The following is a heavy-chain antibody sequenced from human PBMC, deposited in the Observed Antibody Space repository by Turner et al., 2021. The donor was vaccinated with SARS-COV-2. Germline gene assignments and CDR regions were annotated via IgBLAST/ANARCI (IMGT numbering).Heavy chain of an antibody. V-gene: IGHV1-2*02. Sequence: QVQLVQSGAEVKKPGASVKVSCKASGNTFTGYYMHWVRQAPGQGLEWMGWINPNSGGTNYAQKFQGRVTMTRDTSISTAYMELSSLRSEDTAVYYCATDEAAMVRGVIPYYYYGMDVWGQGTTVTVSS. CDR1: GNTFTGYY. J-gene: IGHJ6*02. D-gene: IGHD3-10*01. CDR3: ATDEAAMVRGVIPYYYYGMDV. CDR2: INPNSGGT.